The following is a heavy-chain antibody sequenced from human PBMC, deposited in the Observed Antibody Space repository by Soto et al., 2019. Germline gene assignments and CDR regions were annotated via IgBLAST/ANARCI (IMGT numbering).Heavy chain of an antibody. Sequence: EVQLVESGGGLVKPGGSLRLSCAASGFIFTSYSMNWVRQAPGKGLEWVSSISPSSSYIYYADSVKGRFTISRDNAKNSLYLQMTSLRAEDTAVYYCAREPGYSGYVGADYWGQGTLVTVSS. CDR3: AREPGYSGYVGADY. J-gene: IGHJ4*02. CDR2: ISPSSSYI. CDR1: GFIFTSYS. D-gene: IGHD5-12*01. V-gene: IGHV3-21*01.